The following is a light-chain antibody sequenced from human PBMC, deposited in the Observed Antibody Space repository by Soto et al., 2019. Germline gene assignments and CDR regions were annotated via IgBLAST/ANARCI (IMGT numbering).Light chain of an antibody. CDR1: ESVTSGH. CDR3: QQYSTSPRT. Sequence: EIVLTQSPATLSLSPGERVTLSCGASESVTSGHLAWYQQIPGLAPRLLIYDASIRATGIPDRFSGSGSETDFTLTINRLEPEDFAVYYCQQYSTSPRTFGQGTKVEIK. J-gene: IGKJ1*01. CDR2: DAS. V-gene: IGKV3D-20*01.